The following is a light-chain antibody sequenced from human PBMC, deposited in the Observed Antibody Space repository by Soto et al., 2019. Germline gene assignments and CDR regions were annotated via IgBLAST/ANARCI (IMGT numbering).Light chain of an antibody. Sequence: QSVMTQPPSVSAAPGQKVTISCSGSSSNIGGNSVSWYQQLPGTAPKLLIHANNQRPSGVPDRFSGSKSGTSASLAISWLQSEEADYYCAAWDDSLNGYVFGTGTKLTVL. V-gene: IGLV1-44*01. CDR3: AAWDDSLNGYV. J-gene: IGLJ1*01. CDR1: SSNIGGNS. CDR2: ANN.